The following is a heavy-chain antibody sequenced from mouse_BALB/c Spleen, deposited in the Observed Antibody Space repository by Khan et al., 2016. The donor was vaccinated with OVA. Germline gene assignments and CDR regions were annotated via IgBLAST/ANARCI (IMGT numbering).Heavy chain of an antibody. CDR3: ARRSD. V-gene: IGHV3-2*02. J-gene: IGHJ1*01. CDR2: ISYSGTT. Sequence: EVQLQESGPGLVKPSQSLSLTCTVTGYSITSDYAWNWIRQLPGNKLEWMGYISYSGTTSYNPSITSRISITRNTSNNQFFLLLNSVTTEDTATDYCARRSDWGAGTTVTVSS. D-gene: IGHD1-3*01. CDR1: GYSITSDYA.